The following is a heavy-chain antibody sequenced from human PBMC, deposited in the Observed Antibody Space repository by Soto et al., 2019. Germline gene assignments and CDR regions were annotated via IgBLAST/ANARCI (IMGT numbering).Heavy chain of an antibody. D-gene: IGHD3-16*02. J-gene: IGHJ4*02. Sequence: GGSLRLSCAASGFTFSSYWMHWVRQAPGKGLVWVSRINSDGSSTTYAASVKGRFTISRDNAKNTLFLQMNSLRAEDTALYYCASGRSRWLSYDYWGQGTLVTVSS. CDR2: INSDGSST. CDR3: ASGRSRWLSYDY. V-gene: IGHV3-74*03. CDR1: GFTFSSYW.